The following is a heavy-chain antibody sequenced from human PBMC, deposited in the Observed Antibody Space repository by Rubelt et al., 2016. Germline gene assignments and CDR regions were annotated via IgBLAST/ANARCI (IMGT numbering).Heavy chain of an antibody. V-gene: IGHV2-5*02. J-gene: IGHJ3*02. CDR1: GFALSTNEVG. Sequence: SGPTLVKPTETLTLTCSCSGFALSTNEVGVVWFRQPPGKALEWLALIYWDDDKRYSPSLKSRLTITQDTSKNQVVLTMTNMDPVETATYYCAHRLFRRGAVDIWGQGTAVTVSS. CDR2: IYWDDDK. CDR3: AHRLFRRGAVDI.